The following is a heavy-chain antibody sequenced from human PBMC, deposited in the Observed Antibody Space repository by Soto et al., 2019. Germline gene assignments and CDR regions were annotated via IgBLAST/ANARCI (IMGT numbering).Heavy chain of an antibody. CDR1: GYTFTSYG. V-gene: IGHV1-18*01. J-gene: IGHJ4*02. CDR3: ARSNGIAAAGPPFDY. D-gene: IGHD6-13*01. Sequence: SVKVSCQAAGYTFTSYGFSWVRQAPVQGLEWMGWISTYNGDTHYAQNLQGRVTMTTDTSTSTAYMELRSLRSDDTAVYYCARSNGIAAAGPPFDYWGQGTLVTVSS. CDR2: ISTYNGDT.